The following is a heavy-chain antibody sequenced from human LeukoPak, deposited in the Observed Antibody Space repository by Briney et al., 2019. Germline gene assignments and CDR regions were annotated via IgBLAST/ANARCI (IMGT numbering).Heavy chain of an antibody. J-gene: IGHJ4*02. V-gene: IGHV4-59*01. D-gene: IGHD2-2*01. Sequence: SETLSLTCTVSGGSISTYYWNWIRQPAGKGLEWIGYIYYSGSTNYNPSLKSRVTISVDTSKNQFSLKLSSVTAADTAVYYCARDLNASHRLFDYWGQGTLVTVSS. CDR3: ARDLNASHRLFDY. CDR1: GGSISTYY. CDR2: IYYSGST.